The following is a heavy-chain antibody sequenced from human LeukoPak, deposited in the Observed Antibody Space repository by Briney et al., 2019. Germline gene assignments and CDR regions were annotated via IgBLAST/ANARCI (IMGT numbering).Heavy chain of an antibody. CDR2: TDHSGST. D-gene: IGHD3-22*01. CDR3: ARGLVRAYYYDSSGYYYFDY. V-gene: IGHV4-34*01. J-gene: IGHJ4*02. Sequence: SETLSLTCAVYGGSFSGYYWSWIRQPPGKGLEWIGETDHSGSTNYNPSLKSRVTISVDTSKNQFSLELSSVTAADTAVYYCARGLVRAYYYDSSGYYYFDYWGQGTLVTVSS. CDR1: GGSFSGYY.